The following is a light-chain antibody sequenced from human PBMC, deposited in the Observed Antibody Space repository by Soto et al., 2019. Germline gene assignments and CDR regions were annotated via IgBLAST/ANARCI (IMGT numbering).Light chain of an antibody. CDR2: AAS. V-gene: IGKV1-9*01. J-gene: IGKJ1*01. Sequence: DIQLTQSPSFLSASVGDRVTITCRASQGISSYLAWYQQKPGKAPKLLIYAASTLQSGVPSRFSGSGSGTEFTLTISSLQPEDFATYYCQQLNSYPPTFGKGTKVDIK. CDR1: QGISSY. CDR3: QQLNSYPPT.